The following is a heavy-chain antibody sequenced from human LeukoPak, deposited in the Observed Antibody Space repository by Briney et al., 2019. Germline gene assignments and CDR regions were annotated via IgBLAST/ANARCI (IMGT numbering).Heavy chain of an antibody. D-gene: IGHD3-16*01. J-gene: IGHJ4*02. V-gene: IGHV3-20*04. CDR3: ARDRGEPGGYYFDY. CDR1: GFTFDDYG. Sequence: PGGSLRLSCAASGFTFDDYGMSWVRQAPGKGLEWVSGINWNGGSTGYADSVKGRFTISRDNAKNSLYLQMNSLRAEDTAVYYCARDRGEPGGYYFDYWGQGTLVTVSS. CDR2: INWNGGST.